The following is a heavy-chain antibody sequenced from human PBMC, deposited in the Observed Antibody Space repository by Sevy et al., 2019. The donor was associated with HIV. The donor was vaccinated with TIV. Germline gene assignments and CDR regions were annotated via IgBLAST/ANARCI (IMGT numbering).Heavy chain of an antibody. D-gene: IGHD4-17*01. J-gene: IGHJ5*02. V-gene: IGHV4-31*03. CDR1: GGSINSVGYF. Sequence: SETLSLTCTVSGGSINSVGYFWSWIRQHPGKGLEWIGSIYYSGSTYYNPSLKSRITISLDTSKNQCSLKLSSVTAADTAVYYCARARTTDEGFDPWGHGTLVTVSS. CDR3: ARARTTDEGFDP. CDR2: IYYSGST.